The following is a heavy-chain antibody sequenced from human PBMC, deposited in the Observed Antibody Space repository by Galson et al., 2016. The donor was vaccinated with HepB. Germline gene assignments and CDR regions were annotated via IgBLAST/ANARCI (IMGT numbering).Heavy chain of an antibody. CDR3: ARHWDSTTGVVFGY. Sequence: QSGAEVKKPGESLRISCKGSGYSFTNYWISWVRQMPGKGLEWLGRIDPSDSYTNYSPSFGGHVTISADKSITTAYLQWSSLKASDTAVYYCARHWDSTTGVVFGYWGQGTLVTVSS. V-gene: IGHV5-10-1*01. J-gene: IGHJ4*02. CDR2: IDPSDSYT. CDR1: GYSFTNYW. D-gene: IGHD4-23*01.